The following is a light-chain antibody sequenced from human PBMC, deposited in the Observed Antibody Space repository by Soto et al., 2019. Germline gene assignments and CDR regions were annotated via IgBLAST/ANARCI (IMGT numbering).Light chain of an antibody. CDR1: QTVRNNY. CDR2: ATP. Sequence: EFVLTQSPGTLSLSPGERATLSFRASQTVRNNYVAWYQQKPGQAPRLLIYATPFRATGIPDRFRGSGSGTDFTLTISSLEPEDSAVYYCQDSSTSPWPFGQGTKVDIK. CDR3: QDSSTSPWP. J-gene: IGKJ1*01. V-gene: IGKV3-20*01.